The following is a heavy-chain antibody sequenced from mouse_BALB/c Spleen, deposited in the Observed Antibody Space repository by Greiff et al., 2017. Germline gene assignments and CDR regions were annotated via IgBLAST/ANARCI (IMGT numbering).Heavy chain of an antibody. Sequence: EVKLQESGPSLVKPSQTLSLTCSVTGDSITSGYWNWIRKFPGNKLEYMGYISYSGSTYYNPSLKSRISITRDTSKNQYYLQLNSVTTEDTATYYCANYYGSSYRGTFDYWGQGTTLTVSS. J-gene: IGHJ2*01. V-gene: IGHV3-8*02. CDR3: ANYYGSSYRGTFDY. CDR2: ISYSGST. D-gene: IGHD1-1*01. CDR1: GDSITSGY.